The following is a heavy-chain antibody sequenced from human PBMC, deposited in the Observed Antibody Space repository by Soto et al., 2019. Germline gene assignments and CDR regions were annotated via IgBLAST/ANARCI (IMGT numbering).Heavy chain of an antibody. J-gene: IGHJ1*01. CDR1: GCTFTSYG. V-gene: IGHV1-18*01. Sequence: ASVKVSCKASGCTFTSYGISWVRQAPGQGLEWMGWISAYNGNTNYAQKLQGRVTMTTDTSTSTAYMELRSLRSDDTAVYYCARGSHYYDTRPRSEYFQHWGQGTLVTVSS. D-gene: IGHD3-22*01. CDR3: ARGSHYYDTRPRSEYFQH. CDR2: ISAYNGNT.